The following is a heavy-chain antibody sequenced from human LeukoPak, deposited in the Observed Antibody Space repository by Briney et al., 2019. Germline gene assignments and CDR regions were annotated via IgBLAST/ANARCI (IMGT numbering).Heavy chain of an antibody. V-gene: IGHV4-39*07. CDR3: VRDLRDGYNFFAPWGFDP. D-gene: IGHD5-24*01. J-gene: IGHJ5*02. CDR2: IYSSGST. Sequence: SETLSLTCAVYGGSFSSSSYYWGWIRQPPGKGLEWIGSIYSSGSTYYNPSLKSRVTISVDMSKNQFSLKLSSVTAADTAVYYCVRDLRDGYNFFAPWGFDPWGQGTLVTVSS. CDR1: GGSFSSSSYY.